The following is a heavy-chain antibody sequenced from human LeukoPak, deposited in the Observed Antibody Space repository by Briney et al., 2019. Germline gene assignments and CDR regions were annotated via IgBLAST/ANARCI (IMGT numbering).Heavy chain of an antibody. D-gene: IGHD3-10*01. Sequence: SGTLSLTCAVSGASIRSGNWWSWVRQPPGGGLEWIGEIYHTGTSDYNPSLKSRVTISVDKSKNQVSLKLTSVTAADTAVYYCARHSYYYGSGSYFDYWGQGTLVTVSS. CDR1: GASIRSGNW. V-gene: IGHV4-4*02. J-gene: IGHJ4*02. CDR2: IYHTGTS. CDR3: ARHSYYYGSGSYFDY.